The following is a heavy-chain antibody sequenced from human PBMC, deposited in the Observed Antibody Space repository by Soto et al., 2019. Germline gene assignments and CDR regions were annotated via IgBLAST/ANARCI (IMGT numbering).Heavy chain of an antibody. Sequence: ASVKVSCKASGFTFTSSAVQWVRQARGQRLEWIGWIVVGSGNTNYAQKFQERVTITRDMSTSTAYMELSSLRSEDTAVYYCAAVKRHCSGGSCYPPDPWGQGTLVTVSS. CDR2: IVVGSGNT. D-gene: IGHD2-15*01. CDR3: AAVKRHCSGGSCYPPDP. J-gene: IGHJ5*02. CDR1: GFTFTSSA. V-gene: IGHV1-58*01.